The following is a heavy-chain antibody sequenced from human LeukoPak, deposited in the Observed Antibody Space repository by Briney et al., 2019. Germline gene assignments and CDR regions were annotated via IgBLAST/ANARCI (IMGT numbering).Heavy chain of an antibody. D-gene: IGHD1-26*01. J-gene: IGHJ4*02. CDR1: GFTFSSHW. Sequence: GGSLRLSCATSGFTFSSHWMHWARQGPGKGLVWVSRINGDETSTAYADSVKGRFTISRDNAKNTLYLQMNSLRADDTAVYYCASGSYSPFEYWGQGTLVTVSS. CDR2: INGDETST. V-gene: IGHV3-74*01. CDR3: ASGSYSPFEY.